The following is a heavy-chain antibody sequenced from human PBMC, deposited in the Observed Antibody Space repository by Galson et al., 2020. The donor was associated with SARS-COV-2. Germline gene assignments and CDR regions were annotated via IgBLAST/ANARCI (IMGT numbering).Heavy chain of an antibody. Sequence: GESLKISCAASGFTFSSYGMHWVRQAPGKGLEWVAVIWYDGSNKYYADSVKGRFTISRDNSKNTLYLQMNSLRAEDTAVYYCARDLLVVTGYGMDVWGQGTTVTVSS. CDR3: ARDLLVVTGYGMDV. CDR1: GFTFSSYG. J-gene: IGHJ6*02. D-gene: IGHD2-21*02. CDR2: IWYDGSNK. V-gene: IGHV3-33*01.